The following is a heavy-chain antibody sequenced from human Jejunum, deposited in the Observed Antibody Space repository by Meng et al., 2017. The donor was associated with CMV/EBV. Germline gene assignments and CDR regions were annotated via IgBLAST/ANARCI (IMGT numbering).Heavy chain of an antibody. CDR3: ARDLVSHCSSTSCYGVVDY. Sequence: ADDGMSWVRKARGKGLEWVSGINWNGGSTGYADSVKGRFTISRDNAKNSLYLQMNSLRAEDTALYYCARDLVSHCSSTSCYGVVDYWGQGTLVTVSS. CDR1: ADDG. V-gene: IGHV3-20*03. J-gene: IGHJ4*02. CDR2: INWNGGST. D-gene: IGHD2-2*01.